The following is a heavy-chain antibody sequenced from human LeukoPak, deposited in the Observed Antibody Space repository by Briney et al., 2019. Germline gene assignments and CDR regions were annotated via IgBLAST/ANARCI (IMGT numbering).Heavy chain of an antibody. J-gene: IGHJ4*02. CDR3: ARLTYGSGSYYVDY. V-gene: IGHV3-30-3*01. CDR2: ISYDGSNK. CDR1: GFSFSNYA. D-gene: IGHD3-10*01. Sequence: GGSLRLSCAASGFSFSNYAMHWVRQAPGKGLEWVAAISYDGSNKYYADSVKGRLTISRDNSKNTLYLQMNSLIAEDTAVYYCARLTYGSGSYYVDYWGQGTLVTVSS.